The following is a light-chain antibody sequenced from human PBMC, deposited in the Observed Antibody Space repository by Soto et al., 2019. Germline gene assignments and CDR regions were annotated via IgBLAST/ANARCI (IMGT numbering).Light chain of an antibody. V-gene: IGKV1-39*01. CDR1: QSISTY. J-gene: IGKJ4*01. CDR2: AAS. CDR3: QQSYSSPQLT. Sequence: DIQMTQSPSSLSASVGDRVTITCRASQSISTYLNWYQQKPGKAPKLLIYAASSLQSGVPSRFSGSGSGTDFTLTITSLQPEDFATYFCQQSYSSPQLTFGGGTKVEFK.